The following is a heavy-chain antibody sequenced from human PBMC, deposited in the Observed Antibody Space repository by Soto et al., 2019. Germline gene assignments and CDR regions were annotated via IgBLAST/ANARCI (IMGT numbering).Heavy chain of an antibody. CDR3: ARDHGMFLSYYYYGMDV. Sequence: GSLRLSCAASGFTFSRFSMHWVRQAPGKGLAWVAVISYDGNNKHFAESVKGRFSISRDDSKNTVYLEMNNLRGDDSAVYYCARDHGMFLSYYYYGMDVWGQGTTVTVSS. CDR1: GFTFSRFS. J-gene: IGHJ6*02. CDR2: ISYDGNNK. V-gene: IGHV3-30-3*01. D-gene: IGHD3-10*02.